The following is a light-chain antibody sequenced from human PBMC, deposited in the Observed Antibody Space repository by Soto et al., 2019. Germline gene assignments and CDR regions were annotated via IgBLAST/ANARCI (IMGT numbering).Light chain of an antibody. V-gene: IGLV2-8*01. CDR3: QSYVSRQVGSV. J-gene: IGLJ3*02. CDR2: EVN. CDR1: SSDIGGYNS. Sequence: QSALTQPPSASGSPGQSVTISCTGTSSDIGGYNSVSWYQQHPGKAPRLMIYEVNKRPSGVPDRFSGSKSGTSASLAITGLQAQDEAHYYCQSYVSRQVGSVFGGGTKVTVL.